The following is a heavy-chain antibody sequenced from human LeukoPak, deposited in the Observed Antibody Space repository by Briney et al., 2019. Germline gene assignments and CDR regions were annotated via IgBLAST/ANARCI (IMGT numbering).Heavy chain of an antibody. Sequence: GRSLRLSCAASGFTFSSYGMNWVRQAPGKGLEWVALIWYDGSNKYYADSVKGRFTISRDNSKNTVYLQMNSLRAEDTAVYYCASRRGGIVGYYWGQGTLVTVSS. V-gene: IGHV3-33*01. CDR3: ASRRGGIVGYY. CDR2: IWYDGSNK. J-gene: IGHJ4*02. D-gene: IGHD2-15*01. CDR1: GFTFSSYG.